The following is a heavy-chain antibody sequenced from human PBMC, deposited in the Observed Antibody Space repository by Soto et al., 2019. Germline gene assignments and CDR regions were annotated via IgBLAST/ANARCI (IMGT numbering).Heavy chain of an antibody. CDR3: AKDRDTRYFDWLSGGFDY. D-gene: IGHD3-9*01. CDR1: GFTFSSYA. J-gene: IGHJ4*02. Sequence: EVQLLESGGGLVQPGGSLRLSCAASGFTFSSYAMSWVRQAPGKGLEWVSAISGSGGSTYYADSVKGQFTISRDHSKNPLYLQMNSLRGEDTAVYYCAKDRDTRYFDWLSGGFDYWGQGTLVTGSS. CDR2: ISGSGGST. V-gene: IGHV3-23*01.